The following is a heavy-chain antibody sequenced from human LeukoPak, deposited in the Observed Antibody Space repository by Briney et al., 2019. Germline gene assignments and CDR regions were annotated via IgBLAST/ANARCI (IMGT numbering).Heavy chain of an antibody. D-gene: IGHD3-10*01. CDR1: GYSFTSYW. CDR2: IYPGDSDT. J-gene: IGHJ3*02. CDR3: ARQLGRGGEPPYAFDI. V-gene: IGHV5-51*01. Sequence: GESLKISCKGSGYSFTSYWIGWVRQMPGKGLEWMGIIYPGDSDTRYSPSFQGQVTISADKSISTAYLQWSSLKASDTAMYYCARQLGRGGEPPYAFDIWGQGTMVTVSS.